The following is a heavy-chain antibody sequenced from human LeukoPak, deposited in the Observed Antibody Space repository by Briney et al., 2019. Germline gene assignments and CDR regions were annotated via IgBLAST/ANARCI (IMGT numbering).Heavy chain of an antibody. CDR2: ISGSGGST. D-gene: IGHD2-2*02. J-gene: IGHJ4*02. CDR3: AKGPYPGYCTSTSCYTGYYFDY. V-gene: IGHV3-23*01. CDR1: GFTFSSYA. Sequence: GGSLRLPCAASGFTFSSYAMSWVRQAPGKGLEWVSAISGSGGSTYYADSVKGRFTISRDNSKNTLYLQMNSLRAEDTAVYYCAKGPYPGYCTSTSCYTGYYFDYWGQGTLVTVSS.